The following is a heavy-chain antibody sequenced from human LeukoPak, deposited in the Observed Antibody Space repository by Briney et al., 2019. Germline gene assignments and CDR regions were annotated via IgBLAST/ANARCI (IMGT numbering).Heavy chain of an antibody. CDR3: ADLQAALGGAFDI. CDR2: NIPIPTFATT. V-gene: IGHV1-69*05. J-gene: IGHJ3*02. D-gene: IGHD4-23*01. CDR1: GGPFSNYA. Sequence: ASVKVSCKPSGGPFSNYAINWVRQAPGQGLEWMGGNIPIPTFATTDFPEKFQGRVTITTDESSSTVYMELSSLRSEDTAVYYCADLQAALGGAFDIWGQGTMVTVSS.